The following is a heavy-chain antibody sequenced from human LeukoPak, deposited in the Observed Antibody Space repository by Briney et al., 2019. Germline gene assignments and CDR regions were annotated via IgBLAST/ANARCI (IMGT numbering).Heavy chain of an antibody. Sequence: PGGSLRLSCAASVFTVSSNSMSWVRQAPGKGLEWVSVIYSGGSTSYADAVRGRFTISRHNSENTLYLQMNSLRVEDTAVYYCARGGEISDFDYWGQGTLVTVSS. CDR3: ARGGEISDFDY. CDR1: VFTVSSNS. V-gene: IGHV3-53*04. J-gene: IGHJ4*02. D-gene: IGHD3-16*02. CDR2: IYSGGST.